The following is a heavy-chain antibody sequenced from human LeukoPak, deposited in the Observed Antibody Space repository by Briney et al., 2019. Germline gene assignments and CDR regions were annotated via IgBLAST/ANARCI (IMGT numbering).Heavy chain of an antibody. CDR3: ARRPNDSSGYYAFDY. Sequence: PSETLSLTCTVSGGSISSYYWSWIRQPPGKGLEWIGYIYYSGSTNYNPSLKSRVTISVDTSKNQFSLKLSSVTAADTAVYYRARRPNDSSGYYAFDYWGQGTLVTVSS. CDR1: GGSISSYY. J-gene: IGHJ4*02. V-gene: IGHV4-59*01. D-gene: IGHD3-22*01. CDR2: IYYSGST.